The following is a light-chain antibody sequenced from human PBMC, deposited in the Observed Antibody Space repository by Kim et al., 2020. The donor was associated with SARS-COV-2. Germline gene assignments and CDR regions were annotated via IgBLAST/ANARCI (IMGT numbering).Light chain of an antibody. CDR2: DVN. CDR1: SSDVGGYNY. V-gene: IGLV2-11*01. J-gene: IGLJ2*01. Sequence: QSALTQPRSVSGSPGQSVTISCTGTSSDVGGYNYVSWYQQHPGKAPKLMICDVNKRPSGVPDRFSGSKSGNTASLTISGLQAEDEADYYCCSYAGSYTWVFGGGTQLTVL. CDR3: CSYAGSYTWV.